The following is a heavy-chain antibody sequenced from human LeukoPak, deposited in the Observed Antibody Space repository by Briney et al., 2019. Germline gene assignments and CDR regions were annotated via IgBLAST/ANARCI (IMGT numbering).Heavy chain of an antibody. V-gene: IGHV4-59*01. CDR3: ARGYYYDSSGYYL. J-gene: IGHJ4*02. Sequence: SETLSLTCTVSDGSISSYYWSSIRQPPGKGLEWIGYIYYSGSTNYNPSLKSRVTISVDTSKNQFSLKLSSVTAADTAVYYCARGYYYDSSGYYLWGQGTLVTVSS. D-gene: IGHD3-22*01. CDR1: DGSISSYY. CDR2: IYYSGST.